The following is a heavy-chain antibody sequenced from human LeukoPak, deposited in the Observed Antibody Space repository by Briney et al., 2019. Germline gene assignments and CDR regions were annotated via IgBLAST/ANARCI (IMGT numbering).Heavy chain of an antibody. V-gene: IGHV3-72*01. CDR1: GFSISDYY. CDR3: TKGFCGGGTCYSGFS. J-gene: IGHJ5*02. CDR2: IRDKTQSYTT. Sequence: GGSLRLSCAASGFSISDYYMDWVRQAPGQGLEWVGRIRDKTQSYTTEYVASVKGRFSISRDDSKNSVYLEMNSLKTEDTAVYYCTKGFCGGGTCYSGFSWGQGTLVIVSS. D-gene: IGHD2-15*01.